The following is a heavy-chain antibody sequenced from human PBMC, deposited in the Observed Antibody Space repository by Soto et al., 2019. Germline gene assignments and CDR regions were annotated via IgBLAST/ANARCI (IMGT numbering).Heavy chain of an antibody. CDR1: GYTLTRYY. CDR2: INPSGGST. CDR3: ARPITGLNGDLAY. V-gene: IGHV1-46*03. J-gene: IGHJ4*02. D-gene: IGHD1-20*01. Sequence: ASVKVSCKASGYTLTRYYIHWVRQAPGQGLEWMGIINPSGGSTSYAQKFQGRVTMTRDTSTSTVYMELSSLRSEDTAVYYCARPITGLNGDLAYWGQGTLVTVSS.